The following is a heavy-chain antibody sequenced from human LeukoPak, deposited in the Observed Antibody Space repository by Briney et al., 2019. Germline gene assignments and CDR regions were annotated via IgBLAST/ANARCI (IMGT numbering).Heavy chain of an antibody. CDR3: ARLPVIYGSGSDDAFDI. J-gene: IGHJ3*02. Sequence: ASVKVSCKASGYTFTSYDINWVRQATGQGLEWMGWMNPNSGNTGYAQKFQGRVTMTRNTSISTAYMELSSLRSEDTAVYYCARLPVIYGSGSDDAFDIWGQGTMVTVSS. CDR1: GYTFTSYD. D-gene: IGHD3-10*01. V-gene: IGHV1-8*01. CDR2: MNPNSGNT.